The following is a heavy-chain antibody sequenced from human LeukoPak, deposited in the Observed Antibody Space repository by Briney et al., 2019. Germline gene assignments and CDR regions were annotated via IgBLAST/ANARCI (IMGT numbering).Heavy chain of an antibody. CDR2: ISYDGSNK. V-gene: IGHV3-30-3*01. CDR1: GFMFSSYT. Sequence: GGSLRLSCAASGFMFSSYTIHWVRQAPGKGLEWVAVISYDGSNKYYADSVKGRFTISRDNSKNTLYLQMNSLRAEDTAVYYCARVNREGNWGQGTLVTVSS. D-gene: IGHD1-26*01. J-gene: IGHJ4*02. CDR3: ARVNREGN.